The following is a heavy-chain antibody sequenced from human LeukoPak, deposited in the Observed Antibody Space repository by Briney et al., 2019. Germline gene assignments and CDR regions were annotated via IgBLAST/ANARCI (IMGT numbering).Heavy chain of an antibody. CDR1: GGSISSYY. J-gene: IGHJ4*02. V-gene: IGHV4-59*12. CDR2: IYHSGST. D-gene: IGHD5-18*01. Sequence: SETLSLTCTVSGGSISSYYWSWIRQPPGKGLEWIGEIYHSGSTNYNPSLKSRVTISVDKSKNQFSLKLSSVTAADTAVYYCARELVTSYFDYWGQGTLVTVSS. CDR3: ARELVTSYFDY.